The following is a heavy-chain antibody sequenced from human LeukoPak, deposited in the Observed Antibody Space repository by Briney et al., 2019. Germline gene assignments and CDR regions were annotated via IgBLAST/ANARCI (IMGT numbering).Heavy chain of an antibody. CDR1: GFTVSSNY. V-gene: IGHV3-66*01. D-gene: IGHD3-10*01. CDR2: IYSGGST. CDR3: ARVFTRPDDY. Sequence: GGSLRLSCAASGFTVSSNYMSWVRQAPGKGLEWVSVIYSGGSTYYADSVKGRFTISRDNSKNTLYLQMNGLRAEDTAVYYCARVFTRPDDYWGQGTLVTVSS. J-gene: IGHJ4*02.